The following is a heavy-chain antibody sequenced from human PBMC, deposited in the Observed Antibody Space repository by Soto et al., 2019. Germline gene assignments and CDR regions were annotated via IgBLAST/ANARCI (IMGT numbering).Heavy chain of an antibody. Sequence: GESLKISCTGSGYNFDTYWIGWVRQMAGKGLEWMGNIYPGDFDTRYSQPFQGHFTMSVDKSINTAYLQWNNLETSDTAIYYCARLLGYSFGHQEFFDYWGQGTPVTVSS. V-gene: IGHV5-51*01. J-gene: IGHJ4*02. CDR3: ARLLGYSFGHQEFFDY. CDR2: IYPGDFDT. D-gene: IGHD5-18*01. CDR1: GYNFDTYW.